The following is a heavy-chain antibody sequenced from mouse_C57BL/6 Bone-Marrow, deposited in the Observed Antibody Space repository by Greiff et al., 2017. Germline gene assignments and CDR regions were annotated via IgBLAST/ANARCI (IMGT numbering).Heavy chain of an antibody. CDR1: GFTFSDYG. J-gene: IGHJ2*01. V-gene: IGHV5-17*01. Sequence: DVHLVESGGGLVKPGGSLKLSCAASGFTFSDYGMHWVRQAPEKGLEWVAYISSGSSTIYYADTVKGRFTISRDNAKNTLFLQMTSLRSEDTAMYYCARGPDYYGSSYDDYWGQGTTLTVSS. CDR3: ARGPDYYGSSYDDY. CDR2: ISSGSSTI. D-gene: IGHD1-1*01.